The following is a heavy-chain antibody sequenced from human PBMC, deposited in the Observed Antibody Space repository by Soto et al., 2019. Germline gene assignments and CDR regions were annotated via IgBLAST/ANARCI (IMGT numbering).Heavy chain of an antibody. V-gene: IGHV6-1*01. Sequence: SQTLSLTCAISGDSVSSNSVAWNWIRQSPSRGLEWLGRTFYRSKWSNDYAVSVRGRMTINSDTSKNQFSLHLNSVTPEDTAVYYCARAPPSGYCFDYWGQGIPVTVS. CDR2: TFYRSKWSN. J-gene: IGHJ4*02. CDR3: ARAPPSGYCFDY. CDR1: GDSVSSNSVA. D-gene: IGHD1-26*01.